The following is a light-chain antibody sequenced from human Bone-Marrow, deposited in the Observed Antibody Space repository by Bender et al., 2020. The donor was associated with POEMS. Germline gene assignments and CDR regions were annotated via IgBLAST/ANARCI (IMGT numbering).Light chain of an antibody. J-gene: IGLJ3*02. Sequence: QSVLTQPPSASGTPGQRVTISCSGSNSNIGTNAVNWYQQFPGTAPNLLIYSDNQRPSGVPDRFYAFKSGTSASLTISGLQAEDESDYYCCSYSGGATWVFGGGTKLTVL. V-gene: IGLV1-44*01. CDR3: CSYSGGATWV. CDR1: NSNIGTNA. CDR2: SDN.